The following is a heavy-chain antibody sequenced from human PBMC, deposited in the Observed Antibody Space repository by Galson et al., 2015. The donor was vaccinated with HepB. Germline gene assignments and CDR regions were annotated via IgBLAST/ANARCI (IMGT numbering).Heavy chain of an antibody. CDR3: ARGGGGYCSGSRCSDYYYGMEV. Sequence: SVKVSCKASGGTFSSYAISWVRQAPGQGLEWMGGIIPVLGTANYAQKFQGRVTISAVKSTGTAYPELGGLKSEDTAAYYCARGGGGYCSGSRCSDYYYGMEVWGQGTTVTVSS. J-gene: IGHJ6*02. CDR1: GGTFSSYA. D-gene: IGHD2-15*01. V-gene: IGHV1-69*10. CDR2: IIPVLGTA.